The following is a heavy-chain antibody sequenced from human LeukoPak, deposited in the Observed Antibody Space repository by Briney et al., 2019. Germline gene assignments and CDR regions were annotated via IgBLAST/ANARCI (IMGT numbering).Heavy chain of an antibody. Sequence: RASVKVSCKASGYTFTSYYMHWVRQAPGQGLEWMGWINPNSGGTNYAQKFQGRVTMTRDTSISTAYMELSRLRSDDTAVYYCARPGGYSGYDYPFDYWGQGTLVTVSS. CDR3: ARPGGYSGYDYPFDY. CDR1: GYTFTSYY. D-gene: IGHD5-12*01. J-gene: IGHJ4*02. V-gene: IGHV1-2*02. CDR2: INPNSGGT.